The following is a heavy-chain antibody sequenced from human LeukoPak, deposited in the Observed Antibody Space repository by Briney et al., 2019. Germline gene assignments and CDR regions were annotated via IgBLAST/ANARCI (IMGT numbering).Heavy chain of an antibody. CDR2: INPSGGST. J-gene: IGHJ6*02. CDR3: ARDITIFGVAPYGMDV. V-gene: IGHV1-46*01. CDR1: GYTFTSYY. Sequence: ASVKVSCKASGYTFTSYYMHWVRQAPGQGLEWMGIINPSGGSTSYAQKFQGRVTMTRDTSTSTVYMELSSLRSEDTAVYYCARDITIFGVAPYGMDVWGQGTTVTVSS. D-gene: IGHD3-3*01.